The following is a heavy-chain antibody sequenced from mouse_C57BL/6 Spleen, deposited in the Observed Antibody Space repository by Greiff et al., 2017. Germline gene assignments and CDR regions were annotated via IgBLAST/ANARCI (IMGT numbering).Heavy chain of an antibody. CDR1: GYTFTSYW. CDR2: IHPNRGST. V-gene: IGHV1-64*01. J-gene: IGHJ2*01. Sequence: QVQLKQPGAELVKPGASVKLSCKASGYTFTSYWMHWVKQRPGQGLEWIGMIHPNRGSTNYNEKFKSKVTLTVDKSSSTAYMQLSSLTSEDSAVYYCTRGSDLTDYWGQGTTLTVSS. D-gene: IGHD4-1*01. CDR3: TRGSDLTDY.